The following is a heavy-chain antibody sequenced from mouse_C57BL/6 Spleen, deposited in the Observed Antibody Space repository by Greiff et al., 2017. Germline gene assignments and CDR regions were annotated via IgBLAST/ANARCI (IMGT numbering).Heavy chain of an antibody. CDR2: IRNKANGYTT. CDR1: GFTFTDYY. J-gene: IGHJ4*01. CDR3: ARYPNVRYYAMDY. V-gene: IGHV7-3*01. Sequence: EVNVVESGGGLVQPGGSLSLSCAASGFTFTDYYMSWVRQPPGKALEWLGFIRNKANGYTTEYSASVKGRFTISRDNSQSILYLQMNALRAEDSATYYCARYPNVRYYAMDYWGQGTSVTVSS.